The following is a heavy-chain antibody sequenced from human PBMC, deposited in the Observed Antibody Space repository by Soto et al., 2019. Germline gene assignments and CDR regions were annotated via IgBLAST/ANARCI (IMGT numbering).Heavy chain of an antibody. CDR1: GGSISSYY. V-gene: IGHV4-59*01. D-gene: IGHD3-10*01. CDR3: ARGGVLLAPLDY. CDR2: IYYSGST. Sequence: SETLSLTCTVSGGSISSYYWSWIRQPPGKGLEWIGYIYYSGSTNYNPSLKSRVTISVDTSKNQFSLKLSSVTAADTAVYYCARGGVLLAPLDYWGQGTLVTVS. J-gene: IGHJ4*02.